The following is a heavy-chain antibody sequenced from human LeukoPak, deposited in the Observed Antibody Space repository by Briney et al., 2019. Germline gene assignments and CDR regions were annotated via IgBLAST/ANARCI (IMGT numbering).Heavy chain of an antibody. CDR3: ARENIDFYYYYGMDV. J-gene: IGHJ6*02. D-gene: IGHD3-9*01. Sequence: SETLSLTCTVSGGSIRRYFWSWIRQPAWKGLEWIGRIHSNGGFTHNPSLKSRVTMETDTYKNEVSLKLTSVTAADTAIYYCARENIDFYYYYGMDVWGQGTTVTVSS. CDR2: IHSNGGF. V-gene: IGHV4-4*07. CDR1: GGSIRRYF.